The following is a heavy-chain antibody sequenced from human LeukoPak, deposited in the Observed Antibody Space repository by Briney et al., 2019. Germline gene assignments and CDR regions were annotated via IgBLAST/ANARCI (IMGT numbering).Heavy chain of an antibody. D-gene: IGHD3-22*01. CDR1: GFTFSSYG. CDR2: ISHDGSNK. J-gene: IGHJ6*02. V-gene: IGHV3-30*03. Sequence: PGGSLRLSCAASGFTFSSYGMHWVRQAPGKGLEWVAVISHDGSNKYYADSVKGRFTISRDNSKNTLYLQVNSLRAEDTAVYYCARSAYYYDSRGYHNYYYYGMDVWGQGTTVTVSS. CDR3: ARSAYYYDSRGYHNYYYYGMDV.